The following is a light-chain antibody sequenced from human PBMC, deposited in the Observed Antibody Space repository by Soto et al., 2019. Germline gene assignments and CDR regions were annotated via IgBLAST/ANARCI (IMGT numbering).Light chain of an antibody. V-gene: IGKV3-20*01. CDR3: QQYGSSPWT. CDR2: GAS. J-gene: IGKJ1*01. Sequence: EIVLTQSPGTLSFSPGESATLSCRASESVRSNSLAWYQQKPGQAPRLLIYGASNRATGIPDRFSGSGSGTDFTLTISRLEPEDFAVYSSQQYGSSPWTFGQGTKVEIK. CDR1: ESVRSNS.